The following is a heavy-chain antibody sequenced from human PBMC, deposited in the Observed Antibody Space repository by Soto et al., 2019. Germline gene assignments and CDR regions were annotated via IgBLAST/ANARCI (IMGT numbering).Heavy chain of an antibody. CDR1: GFTFKSYW. Sequence: GGSLRLSCAASGFTFKSYWMSWVRQTPGKGLEWVANIKEDGSEKYYVDSVKGRFTISRDNGKNALYLQMNSLRVEDTAIYYCATSPYPSFYYYGLNVWGQGTTVTVSS. V-gene: IGHV3-7*03. CDR3: ATSPYPSFYYYGLNV. J-gene: IGHJ6*02. CDR2: IKEDGSEK.